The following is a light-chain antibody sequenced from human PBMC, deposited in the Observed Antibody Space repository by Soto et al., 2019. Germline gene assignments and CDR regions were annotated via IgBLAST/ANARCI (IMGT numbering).Light chain of an antibody. CDR2: DVS. CDR1: SSDVGGYNY. CDR3: CSYAGSYTFPYV. J-gene: IGLJ1*01. V-gene: IGLV2-11*01. Sequence: QSVLTQPRSVSGSPGQSVTISCTGTSSDVGGYNYVSWYQQHPGKAPKLMIYDVSKRPSGVPDRFSDSKSGNTASLTISGLQAEDEADYYCCSYAGSYTFPYVFGTGTKVTVL.